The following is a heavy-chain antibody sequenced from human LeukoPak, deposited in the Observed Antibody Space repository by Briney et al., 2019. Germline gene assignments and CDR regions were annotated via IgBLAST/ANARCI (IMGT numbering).Heavy chain of an antibody. J-gene: IGHJ4*02. Sequence: PSGTLSLTCAVSGGSISSSNWWSWVRQPPGKGLEGIGYISHSGSTYYNPSLKSRVTISVDRSKNQFSLNLRSVTAADTAVYYCARALVGTTFDYWGQGTLVTVSS. CDR2: ISHSGST. V-gene: IGHV4-4*02. CDR1: GGSISSSNW. CDR3: ARALVGTTFDY. D-gene: IGHD1-26*01.